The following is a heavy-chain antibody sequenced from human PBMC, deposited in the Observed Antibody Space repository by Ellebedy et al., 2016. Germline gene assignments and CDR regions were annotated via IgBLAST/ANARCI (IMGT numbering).Heavy chain of an antibody. CDR1: GGSISSYY. Sequence: SETLSLXXTVSGGSISSYYWSWIRQPPGKGLEWIGYIYYSGSTNYNPSLKSRVTISVDTSKNQFSLKLSSVTAADTAVYYCARADYYDSSGYRFDYWGQGTLVTVSS. CDR3: ARADYYDSSGYRFDY. CDR2: IYYSGST. J-gene: IGHJ4*02. D-gene: IGHD3-22*01. V-gene: IGHV4-59*01.